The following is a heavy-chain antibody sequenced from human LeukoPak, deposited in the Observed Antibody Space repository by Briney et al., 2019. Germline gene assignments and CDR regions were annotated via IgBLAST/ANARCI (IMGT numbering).Heavy chain of an antibody. CDR3: EKKTGDGPDY. CDR2: ISYDGSNK. CDR1: GFTFSSYG. V-gene: IGHV3-30*18. Sequence: GRSLRLSCAASGFTFSSYGMHWVRQAPGKGLEWVAVISYDGSNKYYADSVKGRFTISRDNSKNTLYLQMNSLRAEDTAVYYCEKKTGDGPDYGGRGTVVTVPS. D-gene: IGHD7-27*01. J-gene: IGHJ4*02.